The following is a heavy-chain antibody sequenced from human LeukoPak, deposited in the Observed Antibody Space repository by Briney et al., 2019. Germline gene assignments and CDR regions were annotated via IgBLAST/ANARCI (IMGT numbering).Heavy chain of an antibody. CDR2: IYPGDSDT. CDR3: ARHVSVAVPAAISYYYYMDV. CDR1: GYSFTSYW. J-gene: IGHJ6*03. D-gene: IGHD2-2*01. Sequence: GESLKVSCKGSGYSFTSYWIGWVRQMPGKGLEWMGIIYPGDSDTRYSPSFQGQVTISADKSISTAYLQWSSLKASDTAMYYCARHVSVAVPAAISYYYYMDVWGKGTTVTVSS. V-gene: IGHV5-51*01.